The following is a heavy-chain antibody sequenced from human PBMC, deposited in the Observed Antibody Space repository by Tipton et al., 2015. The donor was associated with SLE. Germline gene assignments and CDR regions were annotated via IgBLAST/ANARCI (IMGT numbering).Heavy chain of an antibody. V-gene: IGHV4-4*09. CDR2: IYSSGNT. CDR1: GGSISSYF. Sequence: TLSLTCTVSGGSISSYFWSWIRQPPGKGLEWIGCIYSSGNTDYNPSLKSRVTISVDTSKNQFSLKLTSATAADTAVYYCAGGSDTADYRHWGQGTLVTVSS. D-gene: IGHD3-16*01. J-gene: IGHJ1*01. CDR3: AGGSDTADYRH.